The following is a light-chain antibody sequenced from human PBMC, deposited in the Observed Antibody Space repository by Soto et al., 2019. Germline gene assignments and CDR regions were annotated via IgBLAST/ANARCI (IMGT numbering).Light chain of an antibody. CDR1: QSISRY. CDR2: GAS. Sequence: IVLTQSPGTLSLSPGERTTPSCRASQSISRYLAWYQQKPGQGPRLLIYGASSRATGTPDKFSGSGSGTDFTLTINRLEPEDFALYYCQQYGSSPPTFGQGTKVDI. CDR3: QQYGSSPPT. V-gene: IGKV3-20*01. J-gene: IGKJ1*01.